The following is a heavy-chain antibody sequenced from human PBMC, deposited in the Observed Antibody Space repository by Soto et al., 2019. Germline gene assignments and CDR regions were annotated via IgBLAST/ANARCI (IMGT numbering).Heavy chain of an antibody. V-gene: IGHV4-39*01. J-gene: IGHJ4*02. D-gene: IGHD6-6*01. Sequence: PSGTLSLTCTVSGGSISSSSYYWGWVRQPPGKGLEWIGSIYYSGSTYYNPSLKSRVTISVDTSKNQFSLKLSSVTAADTAVYYCARAYSSSFPYWGQGTLVTVSS. CDR1: GGSISSSSYY. CDR2: IYYSGST. CDR3: ARAYSSSFPY.